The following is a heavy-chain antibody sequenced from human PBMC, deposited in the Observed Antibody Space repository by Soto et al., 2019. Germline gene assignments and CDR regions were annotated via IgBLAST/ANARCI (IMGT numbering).Heavy chain of an antibody. Sequence: TLSLTCTVSGGSITSGDYFWGWIRQPPGKGLEWIGYIYYRGSTYYNPSLKSRVTMSLDTSKNQFSLKLNSVTAADTAVYYCASGDDFWGGRDYWGQRTLVTVSS. CDR3: ASGDDFWGGRDY. J-gene: IGHJ4*02. CDR2: IYYRGST. CDR1: GGSITSGDYF. D-gene: IGHD3-3*01. V-gene: IGHV4-30-4*01.